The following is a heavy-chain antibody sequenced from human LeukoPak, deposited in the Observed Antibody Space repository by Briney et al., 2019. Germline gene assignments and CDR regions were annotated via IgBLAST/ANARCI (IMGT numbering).Heavy chain of an antibody. J-gene: IGHJ3*02. D-gene: IGHD3-22*01. V-gene: IGHV5-51*01. CDR2: IYPGDSDT. CDR1: GYSFTSYW. Sequence: GESLKISCKGSGYSFTSYWIGWVRQMPGKGLEWMGIIYPGDSDTRYSPSFQGQVTILADKSISTAYLQWSSLKASDTAMYYCARSPIFYDSTDDAFDIWGQGTMVTVSS. CDR3: ARSPIFYDSTDDAFDI.